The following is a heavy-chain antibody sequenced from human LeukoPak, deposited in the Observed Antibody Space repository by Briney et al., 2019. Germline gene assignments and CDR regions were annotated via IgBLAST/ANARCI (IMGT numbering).Heavy chain of an antibody. CDR1: GFTFSSYG. CDR3: ASEDVEYSSSSYFDY. V-gene: IGHV3-30*02. Sequence: PGGSLRLSCAASGFTFSSYGMHWVRQAPGKGLEWVAFIRYDGSNKYYADSVKGRFTISRDNSKNTLYLQMNSLRSEDTAVYYCASEDVEYSSSSYFDYWGQGTLVTVSS. D-gene: IGHD6-6*01. J-gene: IGHJ4*02. CDR2: IRYDGSNK.